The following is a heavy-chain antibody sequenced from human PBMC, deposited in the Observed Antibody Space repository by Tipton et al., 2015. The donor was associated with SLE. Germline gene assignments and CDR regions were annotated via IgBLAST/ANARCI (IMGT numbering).Heavy chain of an antibody. V-gene: IGHV3-30*02. Sequence: SLRLSCAASGFTFSSYGMHWVRQAPGKGLEWVAFIRYDGSNKYYADSVKGRFTISRDNSKNTLYLQMNSLRAEDTAVYYCAKDRWEEDYYYGMDVWGQGTTVTVSS. CDR3: AKDRWEEDYYYGMDV. CDR1: GFTFSSYG. D-gene: IGHD1-26*01. J-gene: IGHJ6*02. CDR2: IRYDGSNK.